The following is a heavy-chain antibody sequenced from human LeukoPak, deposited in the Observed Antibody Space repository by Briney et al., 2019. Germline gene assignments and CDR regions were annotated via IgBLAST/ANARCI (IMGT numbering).Heavy chain of an antibody. CDR1: GHTFTGYY. D-gene: IGHD3-22*01. V-gene: IGHV1-2*02. CDR2: INPNSGGT. J-gene: IGHJ4*02. Sequence: ASVKVSCKASGHTFTGYYMHWVRQAPGQGLEWMGWINPNSGGTKYTQKFQGRVTMTRDTSINTAYMELSRLRSDDTAIYYCARGDYSDRSGYYFGGGFWGQGTLVTVSS. CDR3: ARGDYSDRSGYYFGGGF.